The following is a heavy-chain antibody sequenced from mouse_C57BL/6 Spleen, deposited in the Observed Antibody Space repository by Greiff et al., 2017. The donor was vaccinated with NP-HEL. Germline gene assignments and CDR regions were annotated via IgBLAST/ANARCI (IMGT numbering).Heavy chain of an antibody. V-gene: IGHV5-17*01. J-gene: IGHJ4*01. CDR2: ISSGSSTI. D-gene: IGHD2-12*01. Sequence: EVKLVESGGGLVKPGGSLKLSCAASGFTFSDYGMHWVRQAPEKGLEWVAYISSGSSTIYYADTVKGLFTISRDNAKNTLFLQMTSLRSEDTAMYYWARRDGRRGGGYAMDYWGQGTSVTVSS. CDR3: ARRDGRRGGGYAMDY. CDR1: GFTFSDYG.